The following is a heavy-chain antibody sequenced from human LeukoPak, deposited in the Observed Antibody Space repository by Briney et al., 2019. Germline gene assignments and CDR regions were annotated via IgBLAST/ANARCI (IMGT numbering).Heavy chain of an antibody. V-gene: IGHV3-30*03. D-gene: IGHD6-13*01. CDR2: ISYDGSNK. Sequence: QPGGSLRLSCAASGFTFSSYGMHWVRQAPGKGLEWVAVISYDGSNKYYADSVKGRFTISRDNSKNTLYLQMNSLRAEDTAVYYCASGSYSSTLGFPFDIWGQGTMVTVSS. CDR3: ASGSYSSTLGFPFDI. CDR1: GFTFSSYG. J-gene: IGHJ3*02.